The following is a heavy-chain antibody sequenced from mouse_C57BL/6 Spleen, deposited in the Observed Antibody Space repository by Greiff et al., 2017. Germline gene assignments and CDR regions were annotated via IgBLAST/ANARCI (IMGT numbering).Heavy chain of an antibody. CDR2: ISDGGSYT. J-gene: IGHJ1*03. Sequence: EVQLVESGGGLVKPGGSLKLSCAASGFTFSSYAMSWVRQTPEKRLEWVATISDGGSYTYYPDNVKGRFTISRDNAKNNLYLQMSHLKSEDTAMYCCARLNWGRGYFDVWGTGTTVTVSS. D-gene: IGHD4-1*01. CDR3: ARLNWGRGYFDV. V-gene: IGHV5-4*01. CDR1: GFTFSSYA.